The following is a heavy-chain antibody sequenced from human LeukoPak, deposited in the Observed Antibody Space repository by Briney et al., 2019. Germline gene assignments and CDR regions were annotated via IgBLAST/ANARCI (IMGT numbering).Heavy chain of an antibody. Sequence: GGSLRLSCAASGFTFSRYGMHWVREAPGKGLEWVAVIWYDGSNKYYADSVKGRFTISRDNSKNTLYLQMNSLRAEDTAVYYCAKAGIVVVPAAQSTYGMDVWGQGTTVTVSS. J-gene: IGHJ6*02. D-gene: IGHD2-2*01. V-gene: IGHV3-33*06. CDR1: GFTFSRYG. CDR2: IWYDGSNK. CDR3: AKAGIVVVPAAQSTYGMDV.